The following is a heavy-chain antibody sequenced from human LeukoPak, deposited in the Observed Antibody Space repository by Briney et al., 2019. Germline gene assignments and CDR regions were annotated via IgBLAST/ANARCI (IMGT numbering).Heavy chain of an antibody. Sequence: ASVKVSCKGSGYTFTEYYMHWVRQAPGQGLVWMGWINPNSGGTNYAQKFQGRVTMTRDTSITTAYMELSRLRSDDTAVYYCARVEVPRDINDWYFDLWGRGTLVTVSS. CDR1: GYTFTEYY. CDR2: INPNSGGT. V-gene: IGHV1-2*02. D-gene: IGHD2-15*01. CDR3: ARVEVPRDINDWYFDL. J-gene: IGHJ2*01.